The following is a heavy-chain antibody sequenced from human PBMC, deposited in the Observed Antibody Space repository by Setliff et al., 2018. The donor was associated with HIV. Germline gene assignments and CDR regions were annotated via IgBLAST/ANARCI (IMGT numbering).Heavy chain of an antibody. CDR2: IIPIFGTA. J-gene: IGHJ4*02. D-gene: IGHD3-3*01. CDR3: ARELKGVYDSWSSSDPPYYFDN. Sequence: AASVKVSCKASGGTFSSYAISWVRQAPGQGLEWMGGIIPIFGTANYAQKFQGRVTITADESTSTAYMELSSLRSEDTAVYYCARELKGVYDSWSSSDPPYYFDNWGQGTLVTVSS. V-gene: IGHV1-69*13. CDR1: GGTFSSYA.